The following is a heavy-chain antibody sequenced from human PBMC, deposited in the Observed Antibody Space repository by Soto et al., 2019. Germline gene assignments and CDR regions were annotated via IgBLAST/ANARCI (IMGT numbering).Heavy chain of an antibody. J-gene: IGHJ6*02. CDR2: ISYDGSNK. V-gene: IGHV3-30-3*01. Sequence: SLRLSCAASGFTFSSHAMHWVRQAPGKGLEWVAVISYDGSNKYYADSVKGRFTISSDNSKNTLYLQMNSLRAEDTAVYYCARDLQYCSSTSCQEKYYYYGMDVWGQGTTVTVSS. CDR1: GFTFSSHA. D-gene: IGHD2-2*01. CDR3: ARDLQYCSSTSCQEKYYYYGMDV.